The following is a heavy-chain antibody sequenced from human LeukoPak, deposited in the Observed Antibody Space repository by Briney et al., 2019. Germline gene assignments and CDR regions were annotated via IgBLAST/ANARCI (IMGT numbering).Heavy chain of an antibody. CDR2: IESDGSST. J-gene: IGHJ4*02. Sequence: PGGSLRLSCAASGFTFSNYWMHWVRQAPGKGLVWVSRIESDGSSTSYADSVKGRFTISRDNAKNTLYLQMNSLRAEDTVEYFCTRGGIAVTGTLRYDYWGQGTLVTVSS. D-gene: IGHD6-19*01. V-gene: IGHV3-74*01. CDR3: TRGGIAVTGTLRYDY. CDR1: GFTFSNYW.